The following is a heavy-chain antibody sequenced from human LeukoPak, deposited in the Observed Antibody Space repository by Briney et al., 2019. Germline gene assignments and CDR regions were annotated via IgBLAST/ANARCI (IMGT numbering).Heavy chain of an antibody. J-gene: IGHJ4*02. CDR3: ARGVYYYDTRGYSFDY. D-gene: IGHD3-22*01. CDR2: IYYSGST. V-gene: IGHV4-59*08. Sequence: SETLSLTCTVSGGSISSYYWSCIRQPPGKGLEWIGYIYYSGSTKNNPSLKSRVTISVDTSRNQFSLKLTSVTAADTAVYYCARGVYYYDTRGYSFDYWGQGTLVTVSS. CDR1: GGSISSYY.